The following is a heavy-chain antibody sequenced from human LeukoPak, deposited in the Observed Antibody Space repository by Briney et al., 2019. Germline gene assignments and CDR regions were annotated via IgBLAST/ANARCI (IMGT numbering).Heavy chain of an antibody. CDR3: ASCSSTSCRPYYYYYGMDV. V-gene: IGHV1-69*06. CDR2: IIPIFGTA. J-gene: IGHJ6*04. D-gene: IGHD2-2*01. Sequence: ASVKVSCKASGGTFSSYAISWVRQAPGQGLEWMGGIIPIFGTANYAQKFQGRVTITAYKSTSTAYMELSSLRSEDTAVYYCASCSSTSCRPYYYYYGMDVWGKGTTVTVSS. CDR1: GGTFSSYA.